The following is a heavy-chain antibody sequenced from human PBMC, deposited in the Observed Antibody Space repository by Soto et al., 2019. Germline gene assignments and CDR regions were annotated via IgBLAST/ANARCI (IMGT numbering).Heavy chain of an antibody. V-gene: IGHV3-11*04. CDR3: ARDDYPYYDDSSGYHFDY. D-gene: IGHD3-22*01. Sequence: PGLPMRLSWSVSGFTFSDYYMNWIRQAPEKGLEWISYISGSSGTIYYADSVRGRLTISRDNAKNSLYLQMNSLRAEDTAVYYCARDDYPYYDDSSGYHFDYWGQGDLGTGSS. CDR2: ISGSSGTI. CDR1: GFTFSDYY. J-gene: IGHJ4*02.